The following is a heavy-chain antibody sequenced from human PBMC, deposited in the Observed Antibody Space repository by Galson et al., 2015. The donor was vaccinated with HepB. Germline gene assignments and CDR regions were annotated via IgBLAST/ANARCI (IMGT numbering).Heavy chain of an antibody. J-gene: IGHJ6*02. CDR1: GSSFINYA. Sequence: SVKVSCKASGSSFINYAIHWVRQAPGQRLEWMGWINTGNGNIKYSQKFQGRVTITRDTSASTAYMELSRLTSEDTAVYNCARGRSYDGSAYSYPDYHSGMDVWGQGTTVTVSS. CDR2: INTGNGNI. V-gene: IGHV1-3*04. D-gene: IGHD3-22*01. CDR3: ARGRSYDGSAYSYPDYHSGMDV.